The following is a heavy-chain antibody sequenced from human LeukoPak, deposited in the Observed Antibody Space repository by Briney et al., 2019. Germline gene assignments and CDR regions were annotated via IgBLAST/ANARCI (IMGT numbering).Heavy chain of an antibody. J-gene: IGHJ3*01. CDR1: DGSINSDTYY. V-gene: IGHV4-39*07. CDR3: VRAGDHVTYGGVDV. CDR2: IYSGGNT. Sequence: SQTLSLTCSVSDGSINSDTYYWGWIRQPPGKGLEWIASIYSGGNTFYNPSLKSRVTISIDTSKNQFSLQLNSVTPEDTAVYYCVRAGDHVTYGGVDVWGLGTLVTVSS. D-gene: IGHD4-23*01.